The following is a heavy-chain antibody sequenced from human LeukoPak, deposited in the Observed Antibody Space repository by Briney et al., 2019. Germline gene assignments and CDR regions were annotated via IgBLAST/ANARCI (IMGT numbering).Heavy chain of an antibody. Sequence: GGSLRLSCAASGFTFSSYAMSWVRQAPGKGLEWVSAISGSGGSTYYADSVKGRFTISRDNSKNTLYLQMNSLRAEDTAVYYCAKGEKRLRFLEWLLYFDYWGQGTLVTVSS. D-gene: IGHD3-3*01. CDR3: AKGEKRLRFLEWLLYFDY. V-gene: IGHV3-23*01. CDR1: GFTFSSYA. CDR2: ISGSGGST. J-gene: IGHJ4*02.